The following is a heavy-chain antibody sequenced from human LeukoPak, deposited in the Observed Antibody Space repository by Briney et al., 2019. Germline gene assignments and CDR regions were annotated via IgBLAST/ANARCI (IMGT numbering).Heavy chain of an antibody. V-gene: IGHV4-39*07. J-gene: IGHJ4*02. CDR2: IHHSGGT. CDR3: ASSGYSYGYEVSY. Sequence: SETLSLTCNVSGGSIIGNSTDYWGWVRQPPGKGLEWIATIHHSGGTYDNPSLKGRVTISVDTSKNQFSLKLSSVTAADTAVYYCASSGYSYGYEVSYWGQGTLVTVSS. D-gene: IGHD5-18*01. CDR1: GGSIIGNSTDY.